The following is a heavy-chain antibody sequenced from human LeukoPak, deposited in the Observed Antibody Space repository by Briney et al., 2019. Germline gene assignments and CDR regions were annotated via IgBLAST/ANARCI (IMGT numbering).Heavy chain of an antibody. CDR1: GGSTSTYY. CDR2: IYTSGNT. CDR3: AGEVRARDGYNYGGSDY. Sequence: PSETLSLTCTVSGGSTSTYYWSWIRQPAGKGLEWIGRIYTSGNTNYNPSLKSRVTMSVDTSKNQFSLKLSSVTAADTAVYYCAGEVRARDGYNYGGSDYWGQGTLVTVSS. D-gene: IGHD5-24*01. J-gene: IGHJ4*02. V-gene: IGHV4-4*07.